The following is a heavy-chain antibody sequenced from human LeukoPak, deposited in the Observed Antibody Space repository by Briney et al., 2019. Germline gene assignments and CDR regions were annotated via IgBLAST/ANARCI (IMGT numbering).Heavy chain of an antibody. D-gene: IGHD3-22*01. CDR2: ISGSGGST. CDR1: GFTFSSYA. J-gene: IGHJ1*01. V-gene: IGHV3-23*01. Sequence: GGSLRLSCAASGFTFSSYAMSWVRQAPGKGLEWVSAISGSGGSTYYADSVKGRFTISRDNSKNTLYVQMYSLRAEDTAVYYCAKASAGYYDSSGYPFQHWGQGTLVTVSS. CDR3: AKASAGYYDSSGYPFQH.